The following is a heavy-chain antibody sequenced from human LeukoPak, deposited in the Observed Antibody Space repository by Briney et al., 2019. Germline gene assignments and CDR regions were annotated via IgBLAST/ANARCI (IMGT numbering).Heavy chain of an antibody. D-gene: IGHD2-2*01. CDR3: ARSWVVVVPAAANWFDP. CDR1: GYTFTSYY. CDR2: INPSGGST. J-gene: IGHJ5*02. Sequence: ASVKVSCKASGYTFTSYYMHWVRQAPGQGLEWMGIINPSGGSTSYAQKFQGRVTITTDESTSTAYMELSSLRSEDTAVYYCARSWVVVVPAAANWFDPWGQGTLVTVSS. V-gene: IGHV1-46*01.